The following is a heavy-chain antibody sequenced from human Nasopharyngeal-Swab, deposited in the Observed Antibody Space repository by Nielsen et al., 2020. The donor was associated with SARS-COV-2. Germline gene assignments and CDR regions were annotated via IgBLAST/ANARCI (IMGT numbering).Heavy chain of an antibody. D-gene: IGHD1-7*01. CDR2: IHYIGGA. Sequence: SETLSLTCTVSGGSISSGSIRSYYWSWIRLPPGKGLQWIGYIHYIGGAHYNPSLKSRVTISLDTAKNHFSLELTSVTPADTAVYFCARYEPGILEFQPNYFDPWGQGILITVSS. CDR3: ARYEPGILEFQPNYFDP. V-gene: IGHV4-61*03. J-gene: IGHJ5*02. CDR1: GGSISSGSIRSYY.